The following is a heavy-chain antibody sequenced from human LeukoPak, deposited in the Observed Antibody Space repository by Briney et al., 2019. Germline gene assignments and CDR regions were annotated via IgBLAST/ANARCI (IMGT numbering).Heavy chain of an antibody. CDR3: AKRRLEDSGTYGGGFDF. CDR2: MSRDVNHK. Sequence: GGSLRLSCAASGFIFSNYDMYWVHQAPGKGPEWVAVMSRDVNHKYYADFVKGRFTISRDNSKNTLHLQMNTLTTEDTAVYYCAKRRLEDSGTYGGGFDFWGQGTMVTVSS. CDR1: GFIFSNYD. D-gene: IGHD4-23*01. V-gene: IGHV3-30*18. J-gene: IGHJ3*01.